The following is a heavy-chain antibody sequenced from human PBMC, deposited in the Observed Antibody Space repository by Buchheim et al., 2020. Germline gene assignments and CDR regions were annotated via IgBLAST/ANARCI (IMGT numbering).Heavy chain of an antibody. J-gene: IGHJ4*02. CDR1: GYSFTDYW. D-gene: IGHD2-2*01. CDR2: IYPRDSGT. V-gene: IGHV5-51*01. CDR3: VRGSGYCSSTRCYLFDY. Sequence: EVQLVQSGAEVKKPGESLKISCKGSGYSFTDYWIGWVRQMPGKGLEWMGMIYPRDSGTRYSPSFQGQVTISADKSISSAYLQWSSLKASDTAMYYCVRGSGYCSSTRCYLFDYWGQGTL.